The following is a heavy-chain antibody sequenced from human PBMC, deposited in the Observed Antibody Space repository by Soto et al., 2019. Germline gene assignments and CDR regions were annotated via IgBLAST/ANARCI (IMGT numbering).Heavy chain of an antibody. J-gene: IGHJ5*02. CDR1: GFAFSSYS. D-gene: IGHD2-21*01. V-gene: IGHV3-48*02. Sequence: EVQLVESGGGLVQPGGSLRLSCAAYGFAFSSYSMNWIRQAPGKGLEWVSYISSSSSTIYYADSVKGRFTISRDNAKNSLYLQMNSLRDEDTAVYYCARGDTRYNNWFEPWGQGTLVTVSS. CDR2: ISSSSSTI. CDR3: ARGDTRYNNWFEP.